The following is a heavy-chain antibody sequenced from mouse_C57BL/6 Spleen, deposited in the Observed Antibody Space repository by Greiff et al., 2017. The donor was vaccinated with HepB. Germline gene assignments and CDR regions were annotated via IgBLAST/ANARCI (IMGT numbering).Heavy chain of an antibody. D-gene: IGHD1-1*01. CDR2: IYPGGGYT. CDR1: GYTFTHYW. Sequence: QVQLQQSGAELVRPGTSVKMSCKASGYTFTHYWIGWAKQRPGHGLEWIGDIYPGGGYTNYNEKFKGKATLTADKSSSTAYMQFSSLTSEDSAIYYCARGGTTVVDYWYFDVWGTGTTVTVSS. J-gene: IGHJ1*03. CDR3: ARGGTTVVDYWYFDV. V-gene: IGHV1-63*01.